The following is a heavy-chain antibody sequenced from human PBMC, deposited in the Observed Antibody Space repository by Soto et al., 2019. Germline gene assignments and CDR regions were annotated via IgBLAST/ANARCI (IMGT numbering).Heavy chain of an antibody. J-gene: IGHJ6*02. D-gene: IGHD2-2*01. V-gene: IGHV1-2*02. CDR3: ARGRVGCSSTSCYPDLYYYYYCMDV. CDR2: INPNSGGT. CDR1: GYTFTGYY. Sequence: ASVKVSCKASGYTFTGYYMHWVRQAPGQGLEWMGWINPNSGGTNYAQKFQGRVTMTRDTSISTAYMELSRLRSDDTAVYYCARGRVGCSSTSCYPDLYYYYYCMDVWGQVTTVTVSS.